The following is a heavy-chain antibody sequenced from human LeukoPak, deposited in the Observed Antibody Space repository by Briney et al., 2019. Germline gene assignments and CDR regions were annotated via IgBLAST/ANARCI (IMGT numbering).Heavy chain of an antibody. CDR2: ISYDGSNK. V-gene: IGHV3-30*18. Sequence: PGGSLRLSCAASGFTFSSYGMHWVRQAPGKGLEWVAVISYDGSNKYYADSVKGRFTISRDNSKNTLYLQINSLRPEDTAFYYCAKDQSQWGQGTLVIVSS. CDR1: GFTFSSYG. CDR3: AKDQSQ. J-gene: IGHJ4*02.